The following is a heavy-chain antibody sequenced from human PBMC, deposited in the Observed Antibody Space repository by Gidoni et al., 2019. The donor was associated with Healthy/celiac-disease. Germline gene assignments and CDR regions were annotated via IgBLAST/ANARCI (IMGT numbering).Heavy chain of an antibody. V-gene: IGHV3-30-3*01. CDR2: ISYDGRNI. D-gene: IGHD4-17*01. Sequence: QVQLVESGGGVVEPGRSLRLSCAASGFTFNNYAMHWVRQAPGKVLEWVAVISYDGRNIYYADSVKGRFTISRDNSKNTLYLQMNSLRAEDTAVYYCARDFQTTVDAFDIWGQGTMVTVSS. CDR3: ARDFQTTVDAFDI. CDR1: GFTFNNYA. J-gene: IGHJ3*02.